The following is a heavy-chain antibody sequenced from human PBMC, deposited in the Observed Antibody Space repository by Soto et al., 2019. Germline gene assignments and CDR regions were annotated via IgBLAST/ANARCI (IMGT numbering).Heavy chain of an antibody. Sequence: QVQLVESGGGVVQPGRSLRLSCAASGFTFSSYAMHWVCQAPGKGLEWVAVISYDGSNKYYADSVKGRFTISRDNSKNTLYLQMNSLRAEDTAVYYCARVGYSYGPYWGQGTLVTVSS. J-gene: IGHJ4*02. CDR2: ISYDGSNK. D-gene: IGHD5-18*01. V-gene: IGHV3-30-3*01. CDR1: GFTFSSYA. CDR3: ARVGYSYGPY.